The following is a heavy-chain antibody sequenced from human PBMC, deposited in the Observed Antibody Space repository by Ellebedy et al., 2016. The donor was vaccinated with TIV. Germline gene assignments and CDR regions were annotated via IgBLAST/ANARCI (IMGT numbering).Heavy chain of an antibody. D-gene: IGHD2-2*02. CDR1: GFTFSTYS. Sequence: LSLTXAASGFTFSTYSMNWVRQAPGKGLEWVSGISWNSGSIGYADSVKGRFTISRDNAKNSLYLQMNSLRAEDAALYYCAKGQQRYLGTGMDVWGQGTTVTVSS. CDR3: AKGQQRYLGTGMDV. V-gene: IGHV3-9*01. CDR2: ISWNSGSI. J-gene: IGHJ6*02.